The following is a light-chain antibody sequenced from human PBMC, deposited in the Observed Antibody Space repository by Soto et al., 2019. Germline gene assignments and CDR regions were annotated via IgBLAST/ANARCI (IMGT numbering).Light chain of an antibody. CDR3: QQYNQWPIT. J-gene: IGKJ5*01. V-gene: IGKV3-15*01. Sequence: VMTQSPDSLAVSPGQRATLSCRASQSVPSDYLAWYQQKPGHAPRLLIYRVSTRAAGLPDRFSGSGSGTEFTLTISSLQSEDFAVYYCQQYNQWPITFGQGTRLEIK. CDR2: RVS. CDR1: QSVPSD.